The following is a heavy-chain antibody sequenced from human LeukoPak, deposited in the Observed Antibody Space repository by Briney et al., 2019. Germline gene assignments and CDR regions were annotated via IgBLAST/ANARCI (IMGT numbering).Heavy chain of an antibody. CDR1: GGTFSSYA. J-gene: IGHJ4*02. Sequence: ASVKVPCKASGGTFSSYAISWVRQAPGQGLEWMGWINPNSGGTNYAQKFQGRVTMTRDTSISTAYMELSRLRSDDTAVYYCARGIADRYWGQGTLVTVSS. V-gene: IGHV1-2*02. D-gene: IGHD6-6*01. CDR2: INPNSGGT. CDR3: ARGIADRY.